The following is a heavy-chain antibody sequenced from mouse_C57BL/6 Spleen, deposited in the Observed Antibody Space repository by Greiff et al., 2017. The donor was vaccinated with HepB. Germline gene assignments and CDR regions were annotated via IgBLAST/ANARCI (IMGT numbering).Heavy chain of an antibody. Sequence: EVKLMESEGGLVQPGSSMKLSCTASGFTFSDYYMAWVRQVPEKGLEWVANINYDGSSTYYLDSLKSRFIISRDNAKNILYLQMSSLKSEDTATYYCARVTNYYGTSYYFDYWGQGTTLTVSS. D-gene: IGHD1-1*01. J-gene: IGHJ2*01. CDR3: ARVTNYYGTSYYFDY. V-gene: IGHV5-16*01. CDR2: INYDGSST. CDR1: GFTFSDYY.